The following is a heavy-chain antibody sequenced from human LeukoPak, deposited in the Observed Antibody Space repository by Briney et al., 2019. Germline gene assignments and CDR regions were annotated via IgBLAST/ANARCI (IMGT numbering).Heavy chain of an antibody. CDR3: ARDQVQLERRSSHYYYGMDV. D-gene: IGHD1-1*01. CDR2: IISSSSYI. J-gene: IGHJ6*02. Sequence: GGSLRLSCAASGFTFSSYSMNWVRQAPGKGLEWVSSIISSSSYIYYADSVKGRFTISRDNAKNSLYLQMNSLRAEDTAVYYCARDQVQLERRSSHYYYGMDVWGQGTTVTVSS. CDR1: GFTFSSYS. V-gene: IGHV3-21*01.